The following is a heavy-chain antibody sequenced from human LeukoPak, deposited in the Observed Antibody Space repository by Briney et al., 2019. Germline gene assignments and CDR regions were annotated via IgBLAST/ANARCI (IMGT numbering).Heavy chain of an antibody. CDR2: IIPILGIA. V-gene: IGHV1-69*04. CDR3: ARGSTESGGSALYYYYYMDV. Sequence: ASVKVSCKASGGTSSSYAISWVRHAPGQGLELMGGIIPILGIANYAQKFQGRVTITADKSTSTAYMELSSLRSEDTAVYYCARGSTESGGSALYYYYYMDVWGKGTTVTVSS. CDR1: GGTSSSYA. J-gene: IGHJ6*03. D-gene: IGHD2-15*01.